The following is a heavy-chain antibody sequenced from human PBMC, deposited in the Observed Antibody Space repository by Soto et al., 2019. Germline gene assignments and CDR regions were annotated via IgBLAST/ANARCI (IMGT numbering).Heavy chain of an antibody. CDR2: IKQDGSEE. CDR3: ARIASSGRGWDV. Sequence: EVQLVESGGGLVQPGGSLRLSCVDSGFTFSRYWMSWVRQAPVKGLEWVGNIKQDGSEENYVDSVKGRFTISRDNAKNSMYLQMNSLRAEDTAVYYCARIASSGRGWDVWGQGTTVDVSS. J-gene: IGHJ6*02. D-gene: IGHD3-10*01. V-gene: IGHV3-7*01. CDR1: GFTFSRYW.